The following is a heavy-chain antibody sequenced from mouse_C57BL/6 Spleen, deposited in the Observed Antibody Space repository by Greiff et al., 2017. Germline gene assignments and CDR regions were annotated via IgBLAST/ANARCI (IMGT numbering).Heavy chain of an antibody. D-gene: IGHD1-1*01. CDR2: ISSGGSYT. J-gene: IGHJ4*01. CDR1: GFTFSSYG. CDR3: ARSYGSSYDAMDY. Sequence: DVQLQESGGDLVKPGGSLKLSCAASGFTFSSYGMSWVRQTPDKRLEWVATISSGGSYTYYPDSVKGRFTISRDNAKNTLYLQMSSLKSEDTAMYYCARSYGSSYDAMDYWGQGTSVTVSS. V-gene: IGHV5-6*01.